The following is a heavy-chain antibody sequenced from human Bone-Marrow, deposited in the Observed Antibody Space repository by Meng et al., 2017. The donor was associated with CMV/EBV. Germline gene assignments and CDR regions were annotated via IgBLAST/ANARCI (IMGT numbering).Heavy chain of an antibody. CDR3: TRDIGGVGAY. V-gene: IGHV3-30*04. Sequence: GESLKISCAASGLSFSSSAMHWIRQAPGKGLEWVAVISSDQKNKYYADSVKGRFTISRDNAKNTMYLQMNSLKVEDTAIYYCTRDIGGVGAYWGQGTLVTVSS. CDR2: ISSDQKNK. J-gene: IGHJ4*02. CDR1: GLSFSSSA. D-gene: IGHD3-3*01.